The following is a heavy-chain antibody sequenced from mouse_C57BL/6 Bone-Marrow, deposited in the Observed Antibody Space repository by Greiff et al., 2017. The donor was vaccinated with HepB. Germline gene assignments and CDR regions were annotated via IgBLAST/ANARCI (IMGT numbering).Heavy chain of an antibody. CDR1: GFTFSSYA. D-gene: IGHD1-1*01. J-gene: IGHJ2*01. V-gene: IGHV5-9-1*02. CDR2: ISSGGDYI. Sequence: EVQLVESGEGLVKPGGSLKLSCAASGFTFSSYAMSWVRQTPEKRLEWVAYISSGGDYIYYADTVKGRFTISRDNARNTLYLQMSSLKSEDTAMYYCTRYYYYGSSHYFDFWGQGTTLTVSS. CDR3: TRYYYYGSSHYFDF.